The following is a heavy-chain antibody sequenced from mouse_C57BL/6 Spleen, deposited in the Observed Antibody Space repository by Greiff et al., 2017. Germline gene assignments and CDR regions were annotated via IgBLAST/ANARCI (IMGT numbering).Heavy chain of an antibody. CDR1: GYTFTGYW. Sequence: VQLQQSGAELMKPGASVKLSCKATGYTFTGYWIEWVKQRPGHGLEWIGEILPGIGSTNYNEKFKGKATFTADTSSNTAYMQLSSLTTEDSAIYYCAREVITTGVADWYFDVWGTGTTVTVSS. CDR3: AREVITTGVADWYFDV. V-gene: IGHV1-9*01. J-gene: IGHJ1*03. D-gene: IGHD1-1*01. CDR2: ILPGIGST.